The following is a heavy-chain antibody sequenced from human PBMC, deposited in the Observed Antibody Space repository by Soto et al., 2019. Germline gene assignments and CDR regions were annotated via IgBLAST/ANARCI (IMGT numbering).Heavy chain of an antibody. J-gene: IGHJ6*02. CDR1: GFTFSSYG. Sequence: GGSLSLSCAASGFTFSSYGMHWVRQAPGKGLEWVAVISYDGSNKYYADSVKGRFTISRDNSKNTLYLQMNSLRAEDTAVYYCAKDAKAARPMYYYGMDVWGQGTTVTVSS. V-gene: IGHV3-30*18. D-gene: IGHD6-6*01. CDR2: ISYDGSNK. CDR3: AKDAKAARPMYYYGMDV.